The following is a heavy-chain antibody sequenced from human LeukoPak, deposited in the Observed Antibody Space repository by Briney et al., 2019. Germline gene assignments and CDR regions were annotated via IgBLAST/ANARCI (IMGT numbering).Heavy chain of an antibody. CDR1: GYTFTSYY. V-gene: IGHV1-46*01. CDR3: ATDRLRLGELSSGDA. J-gene: IGHJ4*02. D-gene: IGHD3-16*02. Sequence: ASVKVSCKASGYTFTSYYMHWVRQAPGQGLEWMGIINPSGGSTSYAQKFQGRVTMTEDTSTDTAYMELSSLRSEDTAVYYCATDRLRLGELSSGDAWGQGTLVTVSS. CDR2: INPSGGST.